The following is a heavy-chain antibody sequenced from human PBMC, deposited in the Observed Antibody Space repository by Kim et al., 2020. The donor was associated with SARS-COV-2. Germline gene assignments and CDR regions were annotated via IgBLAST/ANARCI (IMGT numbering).Heavy chain of an antibody. D-gene: IGHD5-18*01. J-gene: IGHJ4*02. CDR3: ARLVGYSYGYVDY. Sequence: YNPSLKSRVTISVDTSKNQFSLKLSSVTAADTAVYYCARLVGYSYGYVDYWGQGTLVTVSS. V-gene: IGHV4-39*01.